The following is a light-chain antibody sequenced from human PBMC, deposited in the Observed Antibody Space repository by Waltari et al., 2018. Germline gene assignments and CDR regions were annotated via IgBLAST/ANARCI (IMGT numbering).Light chain of an antibody. J-gene: IGKJ4*01. CDR3: LQDYIFPLT. Sequence: AIQMTQSPSPLSASVGDRVTITCRASEDIRNDLGLYQQKPGKAPRLLIFAASTLQSGVPSRFSGSGSGTDFTLTISSLQPEDFATYFCLQDYIFPLTFGGGTTVEIK. V-gene: IGKV1-6*01. CDR1: EDIRND. CDR2: AAS.